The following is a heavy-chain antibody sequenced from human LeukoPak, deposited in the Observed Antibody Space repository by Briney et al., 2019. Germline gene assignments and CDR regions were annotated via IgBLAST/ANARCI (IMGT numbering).Heavy chain of an antibody. J-gene: IGHJ4*02. D-gene: IGHD3-22*01. CDR1: GGYFSGYY. CDR3: ASRERRYDSSGYYRVFDY. CDR2: INHSGST. V-gene: IGHV4-34*01. Sequence: SETLSLTCAVYGGYFSGYYWSWIRQPPGKGLEWIGEINHSGSTNYNPSLKSRVTISVDTSKNQFSLKLSSVTAADTAVYYCASRERRYDSSGYYRVFDYWGQGTLVTVSS.